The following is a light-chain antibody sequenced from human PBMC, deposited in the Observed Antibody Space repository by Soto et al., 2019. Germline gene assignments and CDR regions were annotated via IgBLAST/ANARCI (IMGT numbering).Light chain of an antibody. CDR2: DAS. CDR1: QSISDW. CDR3: QQYNSYSQT. J-gene: IGKJ1*01. Sequence: DIQMTQSPSTLSASVGDRVTITCRASQSISDWLAWYQQRPGKAPKLLIYDASSLESEVPSRFSGSGSGTEFTLTISSLQPDDFATYYCQQYNSYSQTFGQGTKVEIK. V-gene: IGKV1-5*01.